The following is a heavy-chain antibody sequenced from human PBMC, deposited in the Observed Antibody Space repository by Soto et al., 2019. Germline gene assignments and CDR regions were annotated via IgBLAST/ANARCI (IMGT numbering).Heavy chain of an antibody. CDR3: ARTDEGYCSGGSCYTGYY. J-gene: IGHJ4*02. CDR1: GFTFSSYS. Sequence: GGSLRLSCAASGFTFSSYSMNWVRQAPGKGLEWVSSISSSSSYIYYADSVKGRFTISRDNAKNSLYLQMNSLRAEDTAVYYCARTDEGYCSGGSCYTGYYWGQGTLVTVSS. CDR2: ISSSSSYI. D-gene: IGHD2-15*01. V-gene: IGHV3-21*01.